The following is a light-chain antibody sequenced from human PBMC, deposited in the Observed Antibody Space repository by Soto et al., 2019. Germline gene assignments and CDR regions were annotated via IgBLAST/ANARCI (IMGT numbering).Light chain of an antibody. CDR1: SSNIGAGYD. CDR2: GNS. CDR3: QSYDSSLGGSWV. Sequence: QSVLTQPPSVSGAPGQSVTISCTGSSSNIGAGYDVHWYQQLPGTAPKLLIYGNSNRPSGVPDRFSGSKSGTSAALAITGLQAEDEADYYCQSYDSSLGGSWVLGGGTKLTVL. V-gene: IGLV1-40*01. J-gene: IGLJ3*02.